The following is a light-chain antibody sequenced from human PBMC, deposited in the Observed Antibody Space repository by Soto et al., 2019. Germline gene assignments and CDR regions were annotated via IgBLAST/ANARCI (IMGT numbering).Light chain of an antibody. CDR1: KLGNKY. V-gene: IGLV3-1*01. CDR2: HDT. J-gene: IGLJ2*01. Sequence: SYELTQPPSVSVSPGQTASITCSGDKLGNKYTCWYQQKPGQSPVLVIYHDTKRPSGIPERFSGSHSGNTATLTIRGTQAMDEADYYCQAWDSSTVVFGGGTKLTV. CDR3: QAWDSSTVV.